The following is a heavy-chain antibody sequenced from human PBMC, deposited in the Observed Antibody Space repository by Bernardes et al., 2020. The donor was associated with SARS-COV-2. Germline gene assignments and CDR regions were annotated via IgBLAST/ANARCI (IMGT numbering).Heavy chain of an antibody. CDR1: GVSVNNHY. V-gene: IGHV4-59*08. J-gene: IGHJ6*03. Sequence: SETLSLTCTVSGVSVNNHYWSWIRQSPGKELDFIGYIYYSGSSNYNPSLTRRVTMSVDTSKNQFSLIMSSVTAADTAVYYCARLLYSSQYFYMDVWGKGTTVTVSS. D-gene: IGHD3-3*01. CDR3: ARLLYSSQYFYMDV. CDR2: IYYSGSS.